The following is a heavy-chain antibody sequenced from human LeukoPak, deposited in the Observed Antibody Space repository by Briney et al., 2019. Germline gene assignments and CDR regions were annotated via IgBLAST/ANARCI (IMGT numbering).Heavy chain of an antibody. CDR3: ARGIYNVDTSFDY. J-gene: IGHJ4*02. CDR1: GFTFSSYW. Sequence: GGYLRLSCAASGFTFSSYWMSWVRQAPGKGLEWVANIKQDGSEKYYVDSVKGRFTISRDNAKNSLYLQMNSLRAEDTAVYYCARGIYNVDTSFDYWGQGTLVTVSS. V-gene: IGHV3-7*01. D-gene: IGHD5-18*01. CDR2: IKQDGSEK.